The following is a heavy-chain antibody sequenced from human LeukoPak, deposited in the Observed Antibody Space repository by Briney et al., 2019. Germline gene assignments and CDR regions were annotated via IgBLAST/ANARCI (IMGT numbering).Heavy chain of an antibody. CDR1: GFTFSSYA. Sequence: PGTSLRLSCAASGFTFSSYAMSWVRQAPGKGLEWVSAISGSGGSTYYADSAKGRFTISRDNSKNTLYLQMNSLRAEDTAVYYCAKVPHGILTGYYCYFDYWGQGTLVTVSS. V-gene: IGHV3-23*01. D-gene: IGHD3-9*01. CDR3: AKVPHGILTGYYCYFDY. J-gene: IGHJ4*02. CDR2: ISGSGGST.